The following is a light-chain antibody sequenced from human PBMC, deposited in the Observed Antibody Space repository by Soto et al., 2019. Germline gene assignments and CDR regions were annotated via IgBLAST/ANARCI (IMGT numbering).Light chain of an antibody. V-gene: IGLV1-40*01. J-gene: IGLJ3*02. CDR1: SSNIGAGYD. CDR2: GNT. CDR3: QSHVSSLNSLV. Sequence: QSVLTQPPSMSGAPGQRVTISFTGSSSNIGAGYDVHWYQHLPGTAPKLLIYGNTNRPSGVPDRFSGSKSGTSASLAITGLQAEDEAYYYCQSHVSSLNSLVFGGGSKLTVL.